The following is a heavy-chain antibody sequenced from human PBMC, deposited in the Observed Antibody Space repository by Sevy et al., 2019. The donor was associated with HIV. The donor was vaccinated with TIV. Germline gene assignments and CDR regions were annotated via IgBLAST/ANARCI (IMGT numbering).Heavy chain of an antibody. CDR3: STDPIIVLLVTDGMDV. J-gene: IGHJ6*02. Sequence: GGSLRLSCTASGFTFTHAWMSWVRQAPGKGLEWVGRIKSTPDGRTKDYAAPVKGRFTISRDDSKNTLYLQMNSLKTEDTAVYYCSTDPIIVLLVTDGMDVWGQGTTVTVSS. CDR2: IKSTPDGRTK. D-gene: IGHD2-8*02. CDR1: GFTFTHAW. V-gene: IGHV3-15*01.